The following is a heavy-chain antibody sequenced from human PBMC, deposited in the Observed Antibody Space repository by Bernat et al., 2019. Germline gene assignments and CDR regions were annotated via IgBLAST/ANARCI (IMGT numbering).Heavy chain of an antibody. CDR1: GFTFSGYS. CDR3: ARDRGGVVPAAYFDY. Sequence: EVQLVESGGGLVKPGGSLRLSCAASGFTFSGYSMNWVRQAPGRGLEWVSSISSSSSYIYYADSGKGRFTSSRDNAKNSLYLQMNSLRAEDTAVYYCARDRGGVVPAAYFDYWGQGTLVTVSS. V-gene: IGHV3-21*01. CDR2: ISSSSSYI. J-gene: IGHJ4*02. D-gene: IGHD2-2*01.